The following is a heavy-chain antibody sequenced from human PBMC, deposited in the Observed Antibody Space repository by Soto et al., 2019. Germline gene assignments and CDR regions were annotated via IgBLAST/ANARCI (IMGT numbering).Heavy chain of an antibody. D-gene: IGHD6-19*01. CDR2: ISYDGSNK. V-gene: IGHV3-30*18. CDR3: AKDRLLVAVAVGAEYFQH. J-gene: IGHJ1*01. CDR1: GFTFSDHY. Sequence: GGSLRLSCAASGFTFSDHYMDWVRQAPGKGLEWVAVISYDGSNKYYADSVKGRFTISRDNSKNTLYLQMNSLRAEDTAVYYCAKDRLLVAVAVGAEYFQHWGQGTLVTVSS.